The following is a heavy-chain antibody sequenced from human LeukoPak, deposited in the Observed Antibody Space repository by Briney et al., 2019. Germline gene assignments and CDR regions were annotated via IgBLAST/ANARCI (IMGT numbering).Heavy chain of an antibody. J-gene: IGHJ4*02. CDR2: ISSSSSYI. CDR3: ATRGQWLVNGAYYFDY. Sequence: GGSLRLSCAASGFTFSSHAMSWVRQAPGKGLEWVSSISSSSSYIYYADSVKGRFTISRDNAKNSLYLQMNSLRAEDTAVYYCATRGQWLVNGAYYFDYWGQGTLVTVSS. V-gene: IGHV3-21*01. CDR1: GFTFSSHA. D-gene: IGHD6-19*01.